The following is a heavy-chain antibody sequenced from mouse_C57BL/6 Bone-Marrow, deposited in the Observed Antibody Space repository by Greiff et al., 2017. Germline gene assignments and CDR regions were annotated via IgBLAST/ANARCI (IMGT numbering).Heavy chain of an antibody. CDR1: GYTFTSYW. D-gene: IGHD1-1*01. CDR2: IDPSDSYT. J-gene: IGHJ4*01. V-gene: IGHV1-59*01. Sequence: QVQLQQPGAELVRPGTSVKLSCKASGYTFTSYWMHWVKQRPGQGLEWIGVIDPSDSYTNYNQKFKGKATLTVDTSSSTAYMQLSSLTSEDSAVYYCASTTVVAGAMDDWGKGTSVTVSS. CDR3: ASTTVVAGAMDD.